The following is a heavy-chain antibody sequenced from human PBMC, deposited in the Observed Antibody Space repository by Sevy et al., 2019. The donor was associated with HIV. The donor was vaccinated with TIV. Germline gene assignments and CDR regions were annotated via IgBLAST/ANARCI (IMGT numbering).Heavy chain of an antibody. CDR3: ARASGWYMEDY. Sequence: GSLRLSCTVSGGSISSYYWSWIRQPPGKGLEWIGYIYYSGSTNYNPSLKSRVTISVDTSKNQFSLNLSSVTAADTAVYYCARASGWYMEDYWGQGTLVTVSS. D-gene: IGHD6-19*01. J-gene: IGHJ4*02. V-gene: IGHV4-59*01. CDR2: IYYSGST. CDR1: GGSISSYY.